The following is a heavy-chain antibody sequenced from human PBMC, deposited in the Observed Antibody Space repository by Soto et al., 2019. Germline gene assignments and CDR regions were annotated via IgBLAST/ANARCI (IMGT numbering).Heavy chain of an antibody. J-gene: IGHJ6*02. Sequence: EVQLVESGGGLVKPGGSLRLSCAASGFTFSNAWMSWVRQAPGKGLEWVGRIKSKTDGGTTDYAAPVKGRFTISRDDSKNTLYLQMNSLKTEDTAVYYCTTDHEYYDILTGYQGLNYWYYGMDVWGQGTTVTVSS. CDR2: IKSKTDGGTT. V-gene: IGHV3-15*01. CDR1: GFTFSNAW. D-gene: IGHD3-9*01. CDR3: TTDHEYYDILTGYQGLNYWYYGMDV.